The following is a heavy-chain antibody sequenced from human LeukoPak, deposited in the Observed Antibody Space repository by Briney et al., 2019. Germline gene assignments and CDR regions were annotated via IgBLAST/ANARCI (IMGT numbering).Heavy chain of an antibody. CDR3: GRHRSGSGTYFIDY. CDR1: GFTFSSYS. D-gene: IGHD3-10*01. Sequence: QTGGSLRLSCVVSGFTFSSYSMIWVRQAPGKGLQWVANMKKDGSETKYVDSVKGRFTISRDNTKNSLYLQMNSLRAEDTAVYYCGRHRSGSGTYFIDYWGQGTLVSVSP. J-gene: IGHJ4*02. CDR2: MKKDGSET. V-gene: IGHV3-7*01.